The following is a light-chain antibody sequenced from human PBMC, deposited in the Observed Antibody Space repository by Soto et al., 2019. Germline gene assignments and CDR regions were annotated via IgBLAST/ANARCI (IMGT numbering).Light chain of an antibody. J-gene: IGLJ1*01. Sequence: QSVLTQPPSLSEAPGQRVTISCTGSSSNIGAGYAANWYQLVPGTAPKLLIYENNNRPSGVPDRFSGSKSGTSAALAITGLQAEDEAEYYCQSYDSRLSGYVFGTGTKLTVL. V-gene: IGLV1-40*01. CDR3: QSYDSRLSGYV. CDR1: SSNIGAGYA. CDR2: ENN.